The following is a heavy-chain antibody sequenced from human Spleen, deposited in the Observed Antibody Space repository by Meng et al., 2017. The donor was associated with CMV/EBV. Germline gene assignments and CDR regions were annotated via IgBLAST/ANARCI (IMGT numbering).Heavy chain of an antibody. D-gene: IGHD4-17*01. CDR1: GFTFGNYA. CDR3: ARNFAVTYYYGMDV. CDR2: ISGSGRDT. Sequence: GESLKISCAASGFTFGNYAMTWVRQAPGKGLEWVSSISGSGRDTYYADSVKGRFTISRDNSKNTLYLQMISLRAEDTAVYYCARNFAVTYYYGMDVWGQGTTVTVSS. V-gene: IGHV3-23*01. J-gene: IGHJ6*02.